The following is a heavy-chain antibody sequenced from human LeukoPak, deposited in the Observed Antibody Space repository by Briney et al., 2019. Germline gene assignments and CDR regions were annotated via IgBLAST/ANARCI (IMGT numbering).Heavy chain of an antibody. Sequence: GESLKISCKGSGYSFNTYWIGWVRQMPGKGLEWMGIIYPGDSDTTYSPSFQGQVTISVDKSNSTAYLQWSGLKASDTAFYYCARAYGCSGGRCYADYWGPGTPVTVSS. D-gene: IGHD2-15*01. V-gene: IGHV5-51*01. CDR2: IYPGDSDT. CDR3: ARAYGCSGGRCYADY. CDR1: GYSFNTYW. J-gene: IGHJ4*02.